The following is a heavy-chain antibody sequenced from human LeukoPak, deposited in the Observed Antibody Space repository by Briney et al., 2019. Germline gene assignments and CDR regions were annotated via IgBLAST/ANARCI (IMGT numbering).Heavy chain of an antibody. D-gene: IGHD3-3*01. J-gene: IGHJ5*02. V-gene: IGHV3-30*03. CDR3: ALEYYDFWSGRFDP. Sequence: GGSLRLSCAASGFTFSSYGMHWVRQAPGKGLEWVAVISYDGSNKYYADSVKGRFTISRDNSKNTLYLQMNSLRAEDTAVYYCALEYYDFWSGRFDPWGQGTLVTVSS. CDR2: ISYDGSNK. CDR1: GFTFSSYG.